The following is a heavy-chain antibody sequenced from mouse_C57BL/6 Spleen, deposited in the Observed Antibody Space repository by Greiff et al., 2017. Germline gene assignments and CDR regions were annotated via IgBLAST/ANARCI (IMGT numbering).Heavy chain of an antibody. V-gene: IGHV1-64*01. Sequence: QVQLKQPGAELVKPGASVKLSCKASGYTFTSYWMHWVKQRPGQGLEWIGMIHPNSGSTNYNEKFKSKATLTVDKSSSTAYMQLSSLTSEDSAVYYCARWGTVVAYYLDYWGQGTTLTVSS. CDR1: GYTFTSYW. CDR2: IHPNSGST. D-gene: IGHD1-1*01. CDR3: ARWGTVVAYYLDY. J-gene: IGHJ2*01.